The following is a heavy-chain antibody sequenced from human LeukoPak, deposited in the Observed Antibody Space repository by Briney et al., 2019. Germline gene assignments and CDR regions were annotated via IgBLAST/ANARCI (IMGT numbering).Heavy chain of an antibody. Sequence: GGSLRLSCAAPGFTFSSYWMSWVRQAPGKGLEWVANIKQDGSEKYYVDSVKGRFTISRDNAKNSLYLQMNSLRAEDTAVYYCARALYSDYWGQGTLVTVSS. CDR1: GFTFSSYW. V-gene: IGHV3-7*01. CDR3: ARALYSDY. J-gene: IGHJ4*02. CDR2: IKQDGSEK.